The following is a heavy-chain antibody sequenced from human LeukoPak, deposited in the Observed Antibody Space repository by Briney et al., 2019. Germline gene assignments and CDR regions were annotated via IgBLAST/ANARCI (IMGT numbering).Heavy chain of an antibody. V-gene: IGHV3-23*01. J-gene: IGHJ4*02. D-gene: IGHD6-13*01. CDR3: AKDPNPNPRGIFEY. CDR2: LSTSGDNT. CDR1: GFTFNNYA. Sequence: PGGSLRLSCAASGFTFNNYAMNWVRQAPGKGLEWVSGLSTSGDNTYYTNSVKGRFTISRDNSKNTLYLQMNSLRAEDTAVYYRAKDPNPNPRGIFEYWGQGTLVTVSS.